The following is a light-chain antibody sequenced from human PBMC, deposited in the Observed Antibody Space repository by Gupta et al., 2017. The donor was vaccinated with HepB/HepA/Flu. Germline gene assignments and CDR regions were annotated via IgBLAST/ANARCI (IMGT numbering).Light chain of an antibody. Sequence: EIVLTQSPDTLSLSPGERATLSCRASQSVSRNYLAWYQQKPGQAPRLLIYGASRRATGIPDRFSGSGSGTDFTLTISRLEPEDFAVYYCQQYISSPLTFGGGTKVGIK. CDR2: GAS. J-gene: IGKJ4*01. CDR1: QSVSRNY. V-gene: IGKV3-20*01. CDR3: QQYISSPLT.